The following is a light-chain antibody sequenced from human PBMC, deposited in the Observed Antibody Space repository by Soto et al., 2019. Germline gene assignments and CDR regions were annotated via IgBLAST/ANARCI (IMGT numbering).Light chain of an antibody. CDR1: SSDVGGYNY. V-gene: IGLV2-14*01. CDR3: RSYTSSSTVV. CDR2: EVS. Sequence: QSALTQPASVSGSPGQSITISCTGTSSDVGGYNYVSWYQQHPGKAPKLMIYEVSKRPSGVSNRLSGSKSGNTASLTISGLQAEDEGDYYCRSYTSSSTVVFGGGTKLTVL. J-gene: IGLJ2*01.